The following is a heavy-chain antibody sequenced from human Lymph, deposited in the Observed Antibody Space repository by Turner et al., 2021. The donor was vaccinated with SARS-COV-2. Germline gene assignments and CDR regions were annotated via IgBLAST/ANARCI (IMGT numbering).Heavy chain of an antibody. J-gene: IGHJ4*02. D-gene: IGHD3-10*01. V-gene: IGHV1-2*02. CDR3: ARSRELKSMIRGVDAFDY. Sequence: VQLVHSGAVVQKPGASVKASCRASEYTFTGYYMPWVRQAPGQGLGWMGWINPSSGGRNNTQKFQGRVTMTRETSISSAYMELSRLRSDDTAVYYCARSRELKSMIRGVDAFDYWGQGTLVTVSS. CDR2: INPSSGGR. CDR1: EYTFTGYY.